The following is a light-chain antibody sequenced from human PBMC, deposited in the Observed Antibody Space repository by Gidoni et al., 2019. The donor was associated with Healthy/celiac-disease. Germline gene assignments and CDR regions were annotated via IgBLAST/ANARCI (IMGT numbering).Light chain of an antibody. J-gene: IGKJ2*01. V-gene: IGKV3-15*01. CDR3: QQYNNWPPYT. CDR2: GAS. CDR1: QSVSSN. Sequence: EIVMTQSRATLSVSPGERAILSCRASQSVSSNFSWYQQRPGQSPRLLIYGASTRATGIPARFSGSGSGTEFTLTISSLQSEDFAVYYCQQYNNWPPYTFGQGTKLEIK.